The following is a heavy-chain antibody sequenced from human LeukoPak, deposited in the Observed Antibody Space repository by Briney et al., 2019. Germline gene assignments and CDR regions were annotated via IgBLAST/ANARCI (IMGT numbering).Heavy chain of an antibody. CDR3: ARAMGITMIDY. CDR1: GFTFSSYS. V-gene: IGHV3-21*01. J-gene: IGHJ4*02. Sequence: GGSLRLSCAASGFTFSSYSMNWVRQAPGKGLEWVSSISSSSSYIYYADSVKGRFTISRDNAKNSLYLQMNRLRAEDTAVYYCARAMGITMIDYWGQGTLVTVSS. CDR2: ISSSSSYI. D-gene: IGHD3-22*01.